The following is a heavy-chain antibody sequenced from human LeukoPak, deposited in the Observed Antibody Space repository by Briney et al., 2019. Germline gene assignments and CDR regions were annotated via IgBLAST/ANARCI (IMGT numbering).Heavy chain of an antibody. CDR3: ARVRKYSSGWYDAFDT. J-gene: IGHJ3*02. V-gene: IGHV3-11*05. Sequence: GGSLRLSCAASGFTFSDYYMSWIRQAPGKGLEWVSYISSSSSYTNYADSVKGRFTISRDNAKNSLYLQMNSLRAEDTAVYYCARVRKYSSGWYDAFDTWGQGTMVTVSS. CDR2: ISSSSSYT. CDR1: GFTFSDYY. D-gene: IGHD6-19*01.